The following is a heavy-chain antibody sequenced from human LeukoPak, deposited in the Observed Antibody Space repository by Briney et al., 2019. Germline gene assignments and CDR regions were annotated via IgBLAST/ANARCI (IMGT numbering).Heavy chain of an antibody. CDR3: ARSPDYYGSGRYYYYGMDV. D-gene: IGHD3-10*01. CDR1: GGSISSYY. J-gene: IGHJ6*02. Sequence: PSETLSLTCTVSGGSISSYYWSWIRQPPGKGLEWIGYIYYSGSTNYNPSLKSRVTISVDTSKNQFSLKLSSVTAADTAVYYCARSPDYYGSGRYYYYGMDVWGQGTTVTVSS. CDR2: IYYSGST. V-gene: IGHV4-59*01.